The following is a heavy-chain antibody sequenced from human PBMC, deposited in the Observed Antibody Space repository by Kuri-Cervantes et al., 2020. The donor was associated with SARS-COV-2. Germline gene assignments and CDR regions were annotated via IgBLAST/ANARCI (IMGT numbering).Heavy chain of an antibody. J-gene: IGHJ4*02. D-gene: IGHD6-6*01. V-gene: IGHV3-21*04. CDR3: AKEVAARPGTPFDY. Sequence: GGSLRLSCAASGFTLSSYAMSWVRQAPGKGLEWVSSISSSSSYIYYADSVKGRFTISRDSAKNSLYLQMNSLRAEDTAVYYCAKEVAARPGTPFDYWGQGTLVTVSS. CDR2: ISSSSSYI. CDR1: GFTLSSYA.